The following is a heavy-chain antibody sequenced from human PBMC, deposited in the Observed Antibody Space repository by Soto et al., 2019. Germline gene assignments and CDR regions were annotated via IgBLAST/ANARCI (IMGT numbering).Heavy chain of an antibody. CDR2: IYYSGST. CDR1: GGSISSSSYY. D-gene: IGHD4-17*01. CDR3: AKLTVTVDY. V-gene: IGHV4-39*01. Sequence: PSETLSLTCTVSGGSISSSSYYWGWIRQPPGKGLEWIGSIYYSGSTYYNPSLKSRVTISVDTSKNQFSLKLSSVTAADTAVYYCAKLTVTVDYWGQGTLVTVSS. J-gene: IGHJ4*02.